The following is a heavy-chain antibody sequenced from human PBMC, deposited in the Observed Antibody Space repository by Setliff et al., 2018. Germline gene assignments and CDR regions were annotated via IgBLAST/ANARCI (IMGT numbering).Heavy chain of an antibody. CDR3: ARGAGWCCDSSGYYYDY. V-gene: IGHV4-39*07. CDR1: GGSISSSSYY. D-gene: IGHD3-22*01. Sequence: SETLSLTCTVSGGSISSSSYYWGWIRQPPGKGLEWIGNINYSGSTYYNPSLKSRVTISVDTSKNQFSLKLSSVTAADTAVYYCARGAGWCCDSSGYYYDYWGQGTLVTVSS. CDR2: INYSGST. J-gene: IGHJ4*02.